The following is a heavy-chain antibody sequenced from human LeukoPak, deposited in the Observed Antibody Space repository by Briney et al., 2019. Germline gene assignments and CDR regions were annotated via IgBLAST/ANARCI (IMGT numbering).Heavy chain of an antibody. Sequence: GASVKVSCKASGYTFTSYYMHWVRQAPGQGLEWMGIINPSGGSTSYAQKFQGRVIMTRDTSTSTVYMELSSLRSEDTAVYYCARAHPRYCTNGVCWFDPWGQGTLVTVSS. CDR2: INPSGGST. CDR1: GYTFTSYY. V-gene: IGHV1-46*01. CDR3: ARAHPRYCTNGVCWFDP. D-gene: IGHD2-8*01. J-gene: IGHJ5*02.